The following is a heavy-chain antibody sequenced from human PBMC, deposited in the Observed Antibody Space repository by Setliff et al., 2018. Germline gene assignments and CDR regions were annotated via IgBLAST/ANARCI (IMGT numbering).Heavy chain of an antibody. J-gene: IGHJ5*02. D-gene: IGHD3-3*01. V-gene: IGHV5-51*01. CDR2: IYPGDSDT. CDR3: ARSRSNFWSGYFNWFDP. CDR1: GYSFTSYW. Sequence: PGESLKISCKGSGYSFTSYWIAWVRQMPGKGLEWMGIIYPGDSDTRYSPSFQGQVTISAAKSISTAYLQWSSLKASDTAMYYCARSRSNFWSGYFNWFDPWGQGTLVTVSS.